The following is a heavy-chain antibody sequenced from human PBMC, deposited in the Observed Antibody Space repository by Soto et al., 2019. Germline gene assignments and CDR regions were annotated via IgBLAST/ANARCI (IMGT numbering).Heavy chain of an antibody. D-gene: IGHD6-19*01. Sequence: ELLKVWCRGAECNFVGYWIAWVRQMPGKGLELMGIIYPSDSDTRYRPSFQGQVTISADKSISSAYLQWSSLRASDAAMYYCARGAVSTRTFDYWGQGTPVTVSS. V-gene: IGHV5-51*01. CDR1: ECNFVGYW. CDR2: IYPSDSDT. J-gene: IGHJ4*02. CDR3: ARGAVSTRTFDY.